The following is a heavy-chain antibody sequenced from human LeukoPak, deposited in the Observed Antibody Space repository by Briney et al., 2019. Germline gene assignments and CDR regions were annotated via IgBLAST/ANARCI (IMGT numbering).Heavy chain of an antibody. V-gene: IGHV3-64D*06. CDR3: VRGSICLPGIDY. D-gene: IGHD3-10*01. CDR2: ITHNGGST. Sequence: GGSLRLSCSASGFTFSTYGMHWVRQAPGKGVEYVSVITHNGGSTYYADSVKGRFIISRDNSKNTLYFQMSSLRPEDTAMYYCVRGSICLPGIDYWGQGTPVTVSS. CDR1: GFTFSTYG. J-gene: IGHJ4*02.